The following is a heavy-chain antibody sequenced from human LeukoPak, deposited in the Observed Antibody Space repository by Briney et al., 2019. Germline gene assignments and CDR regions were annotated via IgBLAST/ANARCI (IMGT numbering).Heavy chain of an antibody. Sequence: SETLSLTCTVAGGSISKYYWSSVRHPPGRGLEWIGYIYYSGSTNYNPSLRSRVTISVDTSKIRFSLKLSSVTAADTAVYYCARCGSGTYHNWFDPWGQGTLVTVSS. CDR2: IYYSGST. J-gene: IGHJ5*02. CDR3: ARCGSGTYHNWFDP. V-gene: IGHV4-59*01. D-gene: IGHD3-10*01. CDR1: GGSISKYY.